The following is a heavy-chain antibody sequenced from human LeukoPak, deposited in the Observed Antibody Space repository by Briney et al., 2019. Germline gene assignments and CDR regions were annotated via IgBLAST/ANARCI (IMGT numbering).Heavy chain of an antibody. V-gene: IGHV3-53*01. D-gene: IGHD1-26*01. J-gene: IGHJ4*02. CDR1: GFTVSNNY. Sequence: GGSLRLSCAASGFTVSNNYMTWVRQAPGKGLEWVSVIYSGGDTYYADSVKGRFTISRDNSKSTLYLQMNNLRAEDTAVYYCARDKLHTGREGDFNYWGQGTLVTVSS. CDR3: ARDKLHTGREGDFNY. CDR2: IYSGGDT.